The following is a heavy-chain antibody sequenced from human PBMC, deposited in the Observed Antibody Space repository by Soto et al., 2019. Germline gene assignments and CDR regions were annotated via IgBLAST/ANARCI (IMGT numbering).Heavy chain of an antibody. J-gene: IGHJ1*01. Sequence: SETLSLTCAVSGGSISSSNWWSWVRQPPGKGLEWIGEIYHSGSTNYNPSLKSRVTISVDKSKNQFSLKLSSVTAADTAVYYCARTDRFGAEYFQHWGQGTLVTVSS. CDR2: IYHSGST. D-gene: IGHD3-10*01. CDR3: ARTDRFGAEYFQH. CDR1: GGSISSSNW. V-gene: IGHV4-4*02.